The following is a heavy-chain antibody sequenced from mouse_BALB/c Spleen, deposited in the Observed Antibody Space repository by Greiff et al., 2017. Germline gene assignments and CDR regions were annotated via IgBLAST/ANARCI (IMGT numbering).Heavy chain of an antibody. Sequence: QVQLQQSGPGLVAPSQSLSITCTVSGFSLTSYDISWIRQPPGKGLEWLGVIWTGGGTNYDSAFMSRLSISKDNSKSQVFLKMNSLQTDDTAIYYCVRRAYDHFDYWGQGTTLTVSS. V-gene: IGHV2-9-2*01. D-gene: IGHD2-3*01. J-gene: IGHJ2*01. CDR1: GFSLTSYD. CDR3: VRRAYDHFDY. CDR2: IWTGGGT.